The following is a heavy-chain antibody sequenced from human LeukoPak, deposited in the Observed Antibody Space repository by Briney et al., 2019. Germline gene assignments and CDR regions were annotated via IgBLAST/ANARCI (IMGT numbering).Heavy chain of an antibody. CDR1: GYTFTSYG. D-gene: IGHD4-23*01. CDR2: ISAYNGNT. J-gene: IGHJ4*02. Sequence: RASVKVSCKASGYTFTSYGISWVRQAPGQGLEWMGWISAYNGNTNYAQKLQGRVTMTPDTPTSTAYMELRSLRSDDTAVYYCARGKASNYGGNPGQTDYWGQGTLVTVSS. V-gene: IGHV1-18*01. CDR3: ARGKASNYGGNPGQTDY.